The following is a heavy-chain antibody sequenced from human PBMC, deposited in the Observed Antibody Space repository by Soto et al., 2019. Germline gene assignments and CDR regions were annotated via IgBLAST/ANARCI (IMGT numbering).Heavy chain of an antibody. D-gene: IGHD2-2*02. CDR3: AVVPAAIGYFRFFDP. Sequence: LSLTFTVAGCSISSGDYYWSWVHQPPGKGLEWIGYIYYSGSTYYNPSLKSRVTISVDTSKNQFSLKLSSVTAADTAVYYCAVVPAAIGYFRFFDPWGQGTLVTVSS. CDR2: IYYSGST. V-gene: IGHV4-30-4*01. CDR1: GCSISSGDYY. J-gene: IGHJ5*02.